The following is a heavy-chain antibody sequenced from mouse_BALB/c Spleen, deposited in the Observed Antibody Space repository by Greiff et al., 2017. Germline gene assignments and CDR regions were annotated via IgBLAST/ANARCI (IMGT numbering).Heavy chain of an antibody. V-gene: IGHV5-6-5*01. CDR3: ARWLQRAMDY. J-gene: IGHJ4*01. CDR1: GFTFSSYA. Sequence: EVKLVESGGGLVKPGGSLKLSCAASGFTFSSYAMSWVRQTPEKRLEWVASISSGGSTYYPDSVKGRFTISRDNARNILYLQMSSLRSEDTAMYYCARWLQRAMDYWGQGTSVTVSS. D-gene: IGHD2-2*01. CDR2: ISSGGST.